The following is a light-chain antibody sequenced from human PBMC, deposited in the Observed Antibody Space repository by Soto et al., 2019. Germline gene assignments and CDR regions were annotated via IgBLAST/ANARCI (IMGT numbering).Light chain of an antibody. J-gene: IGKJ2*01. Sequence: DIQMTQSPSTLSASVGDRVTITCRASQSISSWLAWYQQKPWKAPKLLIYDASSLESRVPSRFSGSGSGTEFTLTISGLRPDDFATDYCQQYNTYPYTFGQGTKLEIK. CDR3: QQYNTYPYT. V-gene: IGKV1-5*01. CDR2: DAS. CDR1: QSISSW.